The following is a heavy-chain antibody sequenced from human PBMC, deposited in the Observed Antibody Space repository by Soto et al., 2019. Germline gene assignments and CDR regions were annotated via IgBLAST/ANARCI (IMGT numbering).Heavy chain of an antibody. D-gene: IGHD1-26*01. Sequence: ASVKVSGKAAGYSLSDYGISWVRQAPGQGHGWRGWISGYNGNTDSGQKFQGRVTMTTDTSTSTAYMELSSLRSHDTAIYFCARDPFYSWTYLHLGYLDYWVQGTLVTVSS. J-gene: IGHJ4*02. CDR1: GYSLSDYG. CDR2: ISGYNGNT. V-gene: IGHV1-18*01. CDR3: ARDPFYSWTYLHLGYLDY.